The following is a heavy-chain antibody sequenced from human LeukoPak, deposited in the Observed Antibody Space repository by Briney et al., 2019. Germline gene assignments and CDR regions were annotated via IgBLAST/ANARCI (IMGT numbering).Heavy chain of an antibody. V-gene: IGHV3-23*01. CDR1: GFTFSIYD. J-gene: IGHJ4*02. Sequence: PGESLRLSCAASGFTFSIYDMNWVRQAPGKGLEWVSALGDNDGRTFYADSVKGRFTISRDNSKNTLYLQMNSLRAEDTAIYYCAKNGKDNYDMFFDYWGQGTLVTVSS. CDR2: LGDNDGRT. CDR3: AKNGKDNYDMFFDY. D-gene: IGHD3-9*01.